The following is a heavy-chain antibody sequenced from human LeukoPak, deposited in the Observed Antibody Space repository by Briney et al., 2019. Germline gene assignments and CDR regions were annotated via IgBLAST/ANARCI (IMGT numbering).Heavy chain of an antibody. D-gene: IGHD1-26*01. CDR3: ARAGSQTGYYYYMDV. J-gene: IGHJ6*03. CDR2: ISSSSSYI. CDR1: GFTFSSYS. V-gene: IGHV3-21*01. Sequence: GGSLRLSCAASGFTFSSYSMNWVRQAPGKGLEWVSSISSSSSYIFYADSVKGRFTISRDNAKNSLYLHMHSLRAEDTAVYYCARAGSQTGYYYYMDVWGKGTTVTVSS.